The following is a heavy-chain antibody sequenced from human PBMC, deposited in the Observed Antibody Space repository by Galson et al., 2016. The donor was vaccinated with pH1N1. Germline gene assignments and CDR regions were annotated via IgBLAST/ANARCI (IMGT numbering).Heavy chain of an antibody. CDR1: ASSFTSYW. Sequence: QSGAEVKEPGESLTISCKGSASSFTSYWISWVRQMPGKGLEWMGRINPRDSYTDYSPSFQGHVTISTDESISTADLKWSTLKASDTAIYYCATGPSPDYWGQGTLVIVSS. J-gene: IGHJ4*02. CDR2: INPRDSYT. CDR3: ATGPSPDY. V-gene: IGHV5-10-1*01.